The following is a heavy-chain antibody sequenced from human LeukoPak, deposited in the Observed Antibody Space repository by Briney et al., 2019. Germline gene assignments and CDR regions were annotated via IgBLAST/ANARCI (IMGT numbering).Heavy chain of an antibody. CDR1: GFTFNTYS. V-gene: IGHV3-7*04. Sequence: HPGGSLRLSCAASGFTFNTYSMNWVRQGPKKGLEWVANIKQDGSEKNYVDSVKGRFTISRDNAKNALYLQMNSLRAEDTAVYYCARGTPAYSYGSSAYHYDYFEYWGQGILVTVSS. CDR2: IKQDGSEK. D-gene: IGHD3-22*01. J-gene: IGHJ4*02. CDR3: ARGTPAYSYGSSAYHYDYFEY.